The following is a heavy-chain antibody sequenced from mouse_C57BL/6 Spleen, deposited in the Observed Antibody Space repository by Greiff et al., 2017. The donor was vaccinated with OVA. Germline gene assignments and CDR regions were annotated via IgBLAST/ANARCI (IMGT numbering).Heavy chain of an antibody. Sequence: VQLQQPGAELVKPGASVKMSCKASGYTFTSYWITWVKQRPGQGLEWIGDIYPGSGSTNYNEKFKSKATLTVDTSSSTAYMQLSSLTSEDSAVYYCARKNNDYDWYFDVWGTGTTVTVSS. D-gene: IGHD2-4*01. V-gene: IGHV1-55*01. CDR2: IYPGSGST. J-gene: IGHJ1*03. CDR1: GYTFTSYW. CDR3: ARKNNDYDWYFDV.